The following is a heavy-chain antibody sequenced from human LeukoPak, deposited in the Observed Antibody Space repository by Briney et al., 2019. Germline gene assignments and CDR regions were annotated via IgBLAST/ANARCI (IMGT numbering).Heavy chain of an antibody. CDR3: ARRGRYYDSSGYPDLYGMDV. CDR2: IYPGDSDT. D-gene: IGHD3-22*01. J-gene: IGHJ6*02. V-gene: IGHV5-51*01. CDR1: GYSFTSYW. Sequence: HGESLKISCKGSGYSFTSYWIGWVRRMPGKGLEWMGIIYPGDSDTRYSPSFQGQVTISADKSISTAYLQWSSLKASDTAMYYCARRGRYYDSSGYPDLYGMDVWGQGTTVTVSS.